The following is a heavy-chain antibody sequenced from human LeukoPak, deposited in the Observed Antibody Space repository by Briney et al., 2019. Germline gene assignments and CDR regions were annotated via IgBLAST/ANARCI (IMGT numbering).Heavy chain of an antibody. CDR2: IYYSGST. CDR1: GGSISSYY. J-gene: IGHJ6*02. V-gene: IGHV4-59*01. D-gene: IGHD6-13*01. Sequence: SETLSLTCTVSGGSISSYYWSWIRQPPGKGLEWIGYIYYSGSTNYNPSLKSRVTISADTSKNQFSLKLSSVTAADTAVYYCARDSSWSPYYYYGMDVWGQGTTVTVSS. CDR3: ARDSSWSPYYYYGMDV.